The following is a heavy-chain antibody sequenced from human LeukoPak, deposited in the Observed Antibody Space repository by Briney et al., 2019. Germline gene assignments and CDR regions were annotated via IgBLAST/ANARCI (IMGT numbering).Heavy chain of an antibody. D-gene: IGHD1-1*01. CDR2: INPSGGST. Sequence: ASVKVSCKASGYTFTSYYMHWVRQAPGQGLEWMGIINPSGGSTSYAQKFQGRVTMTRDTSTSTVYMELSSLRSEDTAVYYCARSFQLGPYYYYYYMDVWGKGTTVTVSS. J-gene: IGHJ6*03. CDR3: ARSFQLGPYYYYYYMDV. V-gene: IGHV1-46*01. CDR1: GYTFTSYY.